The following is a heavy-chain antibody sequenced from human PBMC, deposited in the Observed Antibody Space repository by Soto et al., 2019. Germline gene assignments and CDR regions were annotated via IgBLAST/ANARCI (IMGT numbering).Heavy chain of an antibody. Sequence: GASVKVSCKASGYTFTSYGISWVRQAPGQGLEWMGWISAYNGNTNYAQKLQGRVTMTTDTSTSTAYMELRSLRSDDTAVYYCARGATYDFWSGYRPTGYYYYYGMDVWGQGTTVTVSS. J-gene: IGHJ6*02. V-gene: IGHV1-18*01. CDR1: GYTFTSYG. D-gene: IGHD3-3*01. CDR3: ARGATYDFWSGYRPTGYYYYYGMDV. CDR2: ISAYNGNT.